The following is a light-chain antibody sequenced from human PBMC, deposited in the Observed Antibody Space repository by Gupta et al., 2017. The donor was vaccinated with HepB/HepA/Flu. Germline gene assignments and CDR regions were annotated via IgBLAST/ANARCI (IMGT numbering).Light chain of an antibody. Sequence: LHMTQSPSSLSASVGDRVTIPCRASQNIVSYLNWYHHKPGKAPKLLIYGASRLENWVPSRFSGGGSGTDFTLTISRLQPEDFATYSCQQCDGAPKSFGQGTRLEIK. CDR3: QQCDGAPKS. CDR1: QNIVSY. CDR2: GAS. V-gene: IGKV1-39*01. J-gene: IGKJ2*03.